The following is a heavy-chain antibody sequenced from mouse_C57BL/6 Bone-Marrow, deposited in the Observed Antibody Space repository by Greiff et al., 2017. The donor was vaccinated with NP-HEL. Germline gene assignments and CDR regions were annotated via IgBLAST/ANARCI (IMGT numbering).Heavy chain of an antibody. CDR3: ARTNYDYDGGGYAMDY. J-gene: IGHJ4*01. V-gene: IGHV2-9-1*01. CDR2: IWTGGGT. CDR1: GFSLTSYA. D-gene: IGHD2-4*01. Sequence: QVQLKESGPGLVAPSQCLSITCTVSGFSLTSYAISWVRQPPGKGLEWLGVIWTGGGTNYNSALKSRLSISKDNSKSQVILKRNSLQTDDTARYYGARTNYDYDGGGYAMDYWGQGTSVTVSS.